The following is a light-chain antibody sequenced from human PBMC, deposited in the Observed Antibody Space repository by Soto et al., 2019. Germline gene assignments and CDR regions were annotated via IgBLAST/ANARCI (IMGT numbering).Light chain of an antibody. V-gene: IGLV4-69*01. CDR2: LNSDGSH. Sequence: QPVLTQSPSASASLGASVKLTCTLSRGHSSYAIAWHQQQPEKGPRYLMKLNSDGSHSKGDGTPDRFSGSSSRAERYLTISSLQSEDEADYHCQTWGTGIHYVFGTGTKVTVL. CDR1: RGHSSYA. CDR3: QTWGTGIHYV. J-gene: IGLJ1*01.